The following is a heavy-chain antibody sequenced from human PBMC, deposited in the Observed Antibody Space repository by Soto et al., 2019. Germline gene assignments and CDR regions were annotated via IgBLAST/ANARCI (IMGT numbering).Heavy chain of an antibody. CDR3: ARLFCSSSSCLTPSWFDP. V-gene: IGHV4-4*02. Sequence: QVQLQESGPGLVKPSGTLSLTCAVSGGSISSNNWWSWVRQAPGPGLEWIGDIFHSESTNYNPSLKSRVTISVDKSKNQFFLKLSSVTAADTAMYYCARLFCSSSSCLTPSWFDPWGQGTLVTVSS. CDR1: GGSISSNNW. J-gene: IGHJ5*02. D-gene: IGHD2-2*01. CDR2: IFHSEST.